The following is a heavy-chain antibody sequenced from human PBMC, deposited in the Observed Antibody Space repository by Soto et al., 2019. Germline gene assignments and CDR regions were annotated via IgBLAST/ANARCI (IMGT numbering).Heavy chain of an antibody. J-gene: IGHJ4*02. CDR3: ARDSDTGMEELDY. V-gene: IGHV3-33*01. Sequence: QVQLVESGGGVVQPGRSLRLSCAASGFTFSSYGMHWVRQAPGKGLEWVAVIWYDGSNKYYVDSVKGRFTISRDNSKNTLYLQMNSLRAEDTAVYYCARDSDTGMEELDYWAQGTLVTVSS. CDR2: IWYDGSNK. CDR1: GFTFSSYG. D-gene: IGHD5-18*01.